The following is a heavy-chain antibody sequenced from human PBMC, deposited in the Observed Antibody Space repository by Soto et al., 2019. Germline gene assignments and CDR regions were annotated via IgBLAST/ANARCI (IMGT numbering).Heavy chain of an antibody. CDR3: ARIPRYSFPTSDPLDN. V-gene: IGHV1-69*01. CDR2: IIPIFGTT. J-gene: IGHJ1*01. CDR1: GFTFSSYT. D-gene: IGHD1-26*01. Sequence: GGSLRLSCEASGFTFSSYTFSWVRQAPGQGLEWMGSIIPIFGTTHYAQSFQGRLSITADQSSTTTYMELRSLTSHDTALYYCARIPRYSFPTSDPLDNWGQGTLVTVSS.